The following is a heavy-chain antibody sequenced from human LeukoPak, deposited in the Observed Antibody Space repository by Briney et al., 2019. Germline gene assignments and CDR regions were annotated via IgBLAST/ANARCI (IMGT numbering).Heavy chain of an antibody. V-gene: IGHV1-2*02. J-gene: IGHJ6*03. Sequence: VASVKVSCKASGYTFTGYYMHWVRQAPGQGLEWMGWINPNSGGTNYAQKFQGRVTMTRDTSISTAYMELSRLRSDDTAVYYCARDLAGVTVTTFRYYYYMDVWGKGTTVTVSS. CDR3: ARDLAGVTVTTFRYYYYMDV. CDR1: GYTFTGYY. CDR2: INPNSGGT. D-gene: IGHD4-11*01.